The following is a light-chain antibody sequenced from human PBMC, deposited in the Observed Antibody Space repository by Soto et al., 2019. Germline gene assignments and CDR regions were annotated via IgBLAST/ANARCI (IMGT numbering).Light chain of an antibody. Sequence: QSVLTQPPSVSAAPGQTVTISCSGGTSNIGHNYVSWYQQLPGPAPTHLIYGNVKRPSGIPDRFSGSKSGTSATLAITGLQTGDEADYYCATWDTNLTAVFGGGTKLTVL. CDR3: ATWDTNLTAV. J-gene: IGLJ3*02. CDR1: TSNIGHNY. CDR2: GNV. V-gene: IGLV1-51*01.